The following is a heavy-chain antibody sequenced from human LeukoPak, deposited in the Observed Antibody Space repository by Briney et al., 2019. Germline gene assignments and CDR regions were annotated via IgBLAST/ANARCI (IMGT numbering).Heavy chain of an antibody. J-gene: IGHJ4*02. CDR1: GGSISSGDYY. V-gene: IGHV4-30-4*01. CDR3: ARAWSGGDCYFGY. CDR2: IYYSGST. Sequence: SQTLSLTSTVSGGSISSGDYYWRWIRQPPGTGLEWIGYIYYSGSTYYNPSLKSRVTISVDTSKNQLSLKLSSVTAADTAVYYCARAWSGGDCYFGYWGQGTLVTVSS. D-gene: IGHD2-21*02.